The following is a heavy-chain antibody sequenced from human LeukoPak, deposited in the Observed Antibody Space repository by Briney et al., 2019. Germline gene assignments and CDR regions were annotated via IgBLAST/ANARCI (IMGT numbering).Heavy chain of an antibody. D-gene: IGHD3-22*01. CDR1: GGSISSSSYY. CDR2: IYYSGNT. Sequence: SETLSLTCTVSGGSISSSSYYWGWIRQPPGKGLEWIGSIYYSGNTYYNPSLKSRVTISVDTSKNQFSLKLSSVTAADTAVYYCTEFYFDRSGYADYWGQGTLVTVSS. V-gene: IGHV4-39*01. CDR3: TEFYFDRSGYADY. J-gene: IGHJ4*02.